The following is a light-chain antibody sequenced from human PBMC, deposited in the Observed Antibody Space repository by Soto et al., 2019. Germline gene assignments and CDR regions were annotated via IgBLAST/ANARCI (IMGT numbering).Light chain of an antibody. CDR2: GAS. CDR1: QSVSNSY. V-gene: IGKV3-20*01. CDR3: QQYGSSPT. Sequence: EIVLTQSPGTLSLSPGERATLSCRASQSVSNSYLAWYQQKPGQAPRLLIYGASSRATGIPDRFSGSGSGTDFTLTISRLEPEDFAVYYCQQYGSSPTFGGGTKVDNK. J-gene: IGKJ4*01.